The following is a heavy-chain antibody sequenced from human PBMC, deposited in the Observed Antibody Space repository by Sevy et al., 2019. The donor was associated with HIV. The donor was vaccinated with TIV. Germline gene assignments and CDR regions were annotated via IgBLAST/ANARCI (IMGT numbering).Heavy chain of an antibody. V-gene: IGHV3-33*01. Sequence: GGSLRLSCAASGFTFSSYAIHWVRQAPGKGLEWVAVIWYDGSNKYYADSVKGRFTISRDNSKNTVHLQMKSLRAEETAVYYCVRDDNDFWSGYYASENYYYGMDVWGQGTSVTVSS. CDR1: GFTFSSYA. J-gene: IGHJ6*02. CDR3: VRDDNDFWSGYYASENYYYGMDV. D-gene: IGHD3-3*01. CDR2: IWYDGSNK.